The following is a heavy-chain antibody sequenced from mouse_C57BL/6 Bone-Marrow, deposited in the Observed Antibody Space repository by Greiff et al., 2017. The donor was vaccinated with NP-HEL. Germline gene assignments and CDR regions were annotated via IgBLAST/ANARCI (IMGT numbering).Heavy chain of an antibody. Sequence: EVKLVESGGDLVKPGGSLKLSCAASGFTFSSYGMSWVRQTPDKRLEWVATISSGGSYTYYPDSVKGRFTISRDNAKNTLYLQMSSLKSEDTAMYYCARLGGSSYVCYAMDYWGQGTSVTVSS. CDR2: ISSGGSYT. J-gene: IGHJ4*01. D-gene: IGHD1-1*01. CDR3: ARLGGSSYVCYAMDY. V-gene: IGHV5-6*02. CDR1: GFTFSSYG.